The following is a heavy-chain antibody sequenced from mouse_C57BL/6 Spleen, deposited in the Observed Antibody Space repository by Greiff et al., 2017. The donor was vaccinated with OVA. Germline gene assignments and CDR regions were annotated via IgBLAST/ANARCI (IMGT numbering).Heavy chain of an antibody. J-gene: IGHJ1*03. CDR3: ASLGYWYFDV. CDR1: GFTFSDYG. D-gene: IGHD4-1*01. Sequence: EVQLVESGGGLVKPGGSLKLSCAASGFTFSDYGMHWVRQAPEKGLEWVAYISSGSSTIYYADTVKGRFTISRDNAKNTLFLQMTSLRSEDTAMYYCASLGYWYFDVWGTGTTVTVSS. CDR2: ISSGSSTI. V-gene: IGHV5-17*01.